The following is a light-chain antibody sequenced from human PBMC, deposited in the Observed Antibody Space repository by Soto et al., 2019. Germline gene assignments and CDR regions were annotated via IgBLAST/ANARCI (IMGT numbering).Light chain of an antibody. J-gene: IGKJ2*01. Sequence: EIVLTQSPATLSLSPGERATLFCRASQSVSSYLAWYQQKPGQAPRLLIYDASNRATGIPPRFSGSGSGTDFTLTISSLEPEDFAVYYCQQRSNWPPRYTFGQGTKLESK. CDR1: QSVSSY. V-gene: IGKV3-11*01. CDR3: QQRSNWPPRYT. CDR2: DAS.